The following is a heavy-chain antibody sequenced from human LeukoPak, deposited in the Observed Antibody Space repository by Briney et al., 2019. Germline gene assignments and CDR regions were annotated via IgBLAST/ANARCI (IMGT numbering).Heavy chain of an antibody. V-gene: IGHV4-59*01. Sequence: PSETLSLTCSVSGGSMTNLYWTWIRQPPGKGLEWIGDIYDSGSTRYNTSLESRVTISVDTSKNQFSLKLSSVTAADTAVYYCARWGGYFGAAFDIWGQGTMVTVSS. D-gene: IGHD6-19*01. CDR3: ARWGGYFGAAFDI. CDR2: IYDSGST. J-gene: IGHJ3*02. CDR1: GGSMTNLY.